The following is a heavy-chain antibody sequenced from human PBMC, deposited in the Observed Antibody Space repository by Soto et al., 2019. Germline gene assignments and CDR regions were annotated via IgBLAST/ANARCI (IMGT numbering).Heavy chain of an antibody. Sequence: GVLRLSCAASGFTFTNYAMTWVRQAPGKGLEWVSTIIGSGASTYYADSVKGRFTISRDNSRNTLYLQMNSLRAEDTAVYYCARVEMYGGLFDYWGQGTLVTVSS. CDR1: GFTFTNYA. CDR2: IIGSGAST. CDR3: ARVEMYGGLFDY. V-gene: IGHV3-23*01. D-gene: IGHD2-8*01. J-gene: IGHJ4*02.